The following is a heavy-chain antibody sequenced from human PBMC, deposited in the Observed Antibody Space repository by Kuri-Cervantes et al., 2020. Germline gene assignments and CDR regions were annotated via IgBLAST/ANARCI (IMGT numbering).Heavy chain of an antibody. CDR1: GFTFSNYY. V-gene: IGHV3-11*01. J-gene: IGHJ4*02. CDR2: ISSSGSTI. CDR3: AGDPDGYGYYFDY. D-gene: IGHD5-18*01. Sequence: GESLKISCAASGFTFSNYYMSWIRQAPGKGLEWVSYISSSGSTIYYADSVKGRFTISRDNAKNSLYLQMNSLRAEDTAVYYCAGDPDGYGYYFDYWGQGTLVTVSS.